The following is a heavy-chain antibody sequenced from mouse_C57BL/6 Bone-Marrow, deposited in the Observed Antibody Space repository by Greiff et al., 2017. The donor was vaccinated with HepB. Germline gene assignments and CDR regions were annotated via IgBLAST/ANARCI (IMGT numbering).Heavy chain of an antibody. CDR3: ARGAVFTTALEGDY. Sequence: VQLQQPGAELVRPGPSVKLSCKASGYTFTSYWMHWVKQRPGQGLEWIGVIDPSDSYTNYNQKFKGKATLTVDTSSSTAYMQLSSRTSEDSAVYYCARGAVFTTALEGDYWGQGTTLTVSS. J-gene: IGHJ2*01. CDR2: IDPSDSYT. V-gene: IGHV1-59*01. D-gene: IGHD1-2*01. CDR1: GYTFTSYW.